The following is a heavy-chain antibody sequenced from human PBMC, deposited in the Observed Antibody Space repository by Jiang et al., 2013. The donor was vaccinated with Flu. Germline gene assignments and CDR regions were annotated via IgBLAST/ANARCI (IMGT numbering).Heavy chain of an antibody. CDR2: IWYDGSNK. Sequence: VQLVESGGGVVQPGRSLRLSCAASGFTFSSYGMHWVRQAPGKGLEWVAVIWYDGSNKYYADSVKGRFTISRDNSKNTLYLQMNSLRAEDTAVYYCARDGFCSGGSCYSAPKKYGMDVWGQGTTVTVSS. CDR1: GFTFSSYG. J-gene: IGHJ6*02. D-gene: IGHD2-15*01. CDR3: ARDGFCSGGSCYSAPKKYGMDV. V-gene: IGHV3-33*01.